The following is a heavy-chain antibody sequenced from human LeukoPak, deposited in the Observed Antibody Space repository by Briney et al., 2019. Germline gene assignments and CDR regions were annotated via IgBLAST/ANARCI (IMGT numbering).Heavy chain of an antibody. CDR2: INPNSGGT. CDR3: ARDVRLPESYGMDV. Sequence: ASEKVSCKASGCTFTGYYMHWVRQAPGQGLEWMGWINPNSGGTNYAQKFQGWVTMTRDTSISTAYMELSRLRSDDTAVYYCARDVRLPESYGMDVWGQGTTVTVSS. V-gene: IGHV1-2*04. J-gene: IGHJ6*02. CDR1: GCTFTGYY.